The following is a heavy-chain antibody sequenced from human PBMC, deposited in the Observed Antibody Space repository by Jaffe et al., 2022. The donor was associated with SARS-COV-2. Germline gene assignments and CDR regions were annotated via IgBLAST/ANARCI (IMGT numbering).Heavy chain of an antibody. CDR1: GFTFSSYA. J-gene: IGHJ4*02. CDR3: AKRREVGGVYSSGWYYFDY. Sequence: EVQLLESGGGLVQPGGSLRLSCAASGFTFSSYAMSWVRQAPGKGLEWVSAISGSGGSTYYADSVKGRFTISRDNSKNTLYLQMNSLRAEDTAVYYCAKRREVGGVYSSGWYYFDYWGQGTLVTVSS. CDR2: ISGSGGST. V-gene: IGHV3-23*01. D-gene: IGHD6-19*01.